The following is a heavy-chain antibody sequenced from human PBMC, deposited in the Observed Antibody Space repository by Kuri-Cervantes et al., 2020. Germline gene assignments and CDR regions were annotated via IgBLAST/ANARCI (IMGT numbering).Heavy chain of an antibody. CDR2: ISAYNGNT. V-gene: IGHV1-18*01. CDR1: GYTFTSYG. CDR3: ARAFRIAAAGTPSY. J-gene: IGHJ4*02. D-gene: IGHD6-13*01. Sequence: ASVKVSCKASGYTFTSYGISWVRQAPGQGLEWMGWISAYNGNTNYARKLQGRVTMTTDTSTSTAYMELSSLRSEDTAVYYCARAFRIAAAGTPSYWGQGTLVTVSS.